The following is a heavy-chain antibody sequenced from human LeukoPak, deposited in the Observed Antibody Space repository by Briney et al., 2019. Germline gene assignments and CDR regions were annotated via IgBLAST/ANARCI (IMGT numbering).Heavy chain of an antibody. V-gene: IGHV1-46*01. CDR1: GYTFTSYY. Sequence: GASVKVSCKASGYTFTSYYMHWVRQAPGQGLEWMGIINPSGGSTSYAQKFQGRVTMTRDTSTSTVYMELSSLRSEDTAVYYCARDYSYGDYEGLPTRVPYGMDVWGQGTTVTVSS. D-gene: IGHD4-17*01. CDR3: ARDYSYGDYEGLPTRVPYGMDV. CDR2: INPSGGST. J-gene: IGHJ6*02.